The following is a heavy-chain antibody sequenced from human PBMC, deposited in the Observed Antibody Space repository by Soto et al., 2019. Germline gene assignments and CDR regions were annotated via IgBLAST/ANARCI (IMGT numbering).Heavy chain of an antibody. V-gene: IGHV3-23*01. D-gene: IGHD1-26*01. Sequence: EVQLLESGGGLVQPGGSLRLSCAASGFTFSSYAMRWVRQAPGQGLEWVSAISGSGGSTYYADSVKGRFTISRNNSKNTLYLQMNSLRAEDTAVYYCARRSSGRYYDYWGQVTLVTVSS. CDR1: GFTFSSYA. CDR3: ARRSSGRYYDY. J-gene: IGHJ4*02. CDR2: ISGSGGST.